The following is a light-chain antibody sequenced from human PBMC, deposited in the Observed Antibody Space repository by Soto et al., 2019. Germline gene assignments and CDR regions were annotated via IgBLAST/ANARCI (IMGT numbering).Light chain of an antibody. CDR2: SNY. V-gene: IGLV1-44*01. J-gene: IGLJ2*01. Sequence: QSVLTQPPSASGTPGQRVTISCSGSSSNIGSNSVNWYQQVPGTAPKILIYSNYQRPSGVPDRFSGSKSGTSASLAISGLQSEDEADYYCATWDDSLNAVVFGGGTKVTVL. CDR1: SSNIGSNS. CDR3: ATWDDSLNAVV.